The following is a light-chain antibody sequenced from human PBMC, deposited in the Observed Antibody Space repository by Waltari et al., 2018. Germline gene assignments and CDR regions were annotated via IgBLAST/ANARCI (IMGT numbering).Light chain of an antibody. J-gene: IGKJ4*01. V-gene: IGKV3-20*01. CDR3: HQYGSSPLS. CDR2: GAI. CDR1: QTVTSNH. Sequence: LSLSPGERATLSCRASQTVTSNHLAWYQQKPGQTPRLLVFGAIYRATGIPDRFSGSGSGTDFTLTISRLEPEDFAVYYCHQYGSSPLSFGGGTRVEIK.